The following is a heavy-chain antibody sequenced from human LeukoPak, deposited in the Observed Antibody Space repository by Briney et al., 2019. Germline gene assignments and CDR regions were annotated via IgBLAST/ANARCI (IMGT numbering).Heavy chain of an antibody. V-gene: IGHV4-39*01. D-gene: IGHD1-1*01. CDR1: GGSINSDDYF. Sequence: SETLSLTCTVSGGSINSDDYFWDWIRQSPEKGLEWIATISYSGSTYYNPSLKSRVIISVDTSKNQFSLKLTSVTAADTAIYSCARRQRTSAAFDSWGQGTLVTVST. CDR2: ISYSGST. J-gene: IGHJ4*02. CDR3: ARRQRTSAAFDS.